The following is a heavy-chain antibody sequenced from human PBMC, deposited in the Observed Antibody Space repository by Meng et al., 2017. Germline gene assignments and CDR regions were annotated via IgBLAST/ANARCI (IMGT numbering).Heavy chain of an antibody. CDR3: AHFDY. CDR2: ISYDGSNK. J-gene: IGHJ4*02. V-gene: IGHV3-30*01. Sequence: VPLVWVGGGVVHPGTSLRFSSAASRFTFSSYAMNWVRRAPGKGLDGVEVISYDGSNKYYADSVKGRFTISSDNSKNTLYLQMTSLRAEDTAVYYCAHFDYWGQGTLVTASS. CDR1: RFTFSSYA.